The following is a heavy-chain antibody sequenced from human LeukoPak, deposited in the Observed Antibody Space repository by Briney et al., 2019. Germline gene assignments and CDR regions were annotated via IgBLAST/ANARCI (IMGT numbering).Heavy chain of an antibody. D-gene: IGHD3-16*01. CDR2: IYYSGST. CDR1: GGSISSGDYY. CDR3: ARWGGHYYFDY. V-gene: IGHV4-30-4*01. Sequence: SETLSLTCTVSGGSISSGDYYWSRIRQPPGKGLEWIGYIYYSGSTYYNPSLKSRVTISVDTSKNQFSLKLSSVTAADTAVYYCARWGGHYYFDYWGQGTLVTVSS. J-gene: IGHJ4*02.